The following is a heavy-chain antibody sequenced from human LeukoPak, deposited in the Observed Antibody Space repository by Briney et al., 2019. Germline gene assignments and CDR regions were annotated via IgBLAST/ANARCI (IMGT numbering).Heavy chain of an antibody. V-gene: IGHV1-8*01. J-gene: IGHJ4*02. Sequence: ASVKVSCKASGYTFTSYDINWVRQATGQGLEWMGWMNPNSGNTGYAQKFQGRVTMTRNTSISTAYMELSSLRSEDTAVYYCARDFSGDYVWGYWGQGTLVTVSS. D-gene: IGHD3-16*01. CDR3: ARDFSGDYVWGY. CDR2: MNPNSGNT. CDR1: GYTFTSYD.